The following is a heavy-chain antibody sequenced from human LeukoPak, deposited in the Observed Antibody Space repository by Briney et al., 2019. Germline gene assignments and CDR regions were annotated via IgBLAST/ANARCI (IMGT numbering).Heavy chain of an antibody. CDR1: GGSISNSY. V-gene: IGHV4-59*01. D-gene: IGHD4-11*01. J-gene: IGHJ4*02. Sequence: SETLSLTCTVSGGSISNSYWTWIRQPPGKGLQWIGYIYYSGSANYNPSLKGRVTISVDTSKNQFSLRLSSVTAADTAVYYCAGGDDYSNYYFNYWGQGTLVTVSS. CDR3: AGGDDYSNYYFNY. CDR2: IYYSGSA.